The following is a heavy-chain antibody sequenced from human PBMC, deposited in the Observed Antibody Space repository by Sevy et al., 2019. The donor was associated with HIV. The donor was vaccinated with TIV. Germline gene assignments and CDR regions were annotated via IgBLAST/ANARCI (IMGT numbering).Heavy chain of an antibody. D-gene: IGHD2-2*01. J-gene: IGHJ4*02. CDR3: AKVLSFSPRSIPAAVLDY. CDR1: GFTFSNYG. Sequence: GGSLRLSCAASGFTFSNYGMNWVRQAPGVGLEWVATIGGEGDITHYADSVKGWFTISRENFKSTLHLQLNNLSGDDTAIYFCAKVLSFSPRSIPAAVLDYWGRGTLVTVSS. CDR2: IGGEGDIT. V-gene: IGHV3-23*01.